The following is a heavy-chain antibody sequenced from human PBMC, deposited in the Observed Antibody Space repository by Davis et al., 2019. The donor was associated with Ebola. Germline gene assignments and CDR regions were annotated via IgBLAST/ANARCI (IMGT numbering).Heavy chain of an antibody. V-gene: IGHV4-38-2*01. Sequence: GSLRLSCAVSGYSISSGYYWGWIRQPPGKGLEWIGSIYHSGSTYYNPSLKSRVTISVDTSKNQFSLKLSSVTAADTAVYYCARGRRGVQGVFDYWGQGTLVTVSS. J-gene: IGHJ4*02. CDR3: ARGRRGVQGVFDY. CDR1: GYSISSGYY. CDR2: IYHSGST. D-gene: IGHD3-10*01.